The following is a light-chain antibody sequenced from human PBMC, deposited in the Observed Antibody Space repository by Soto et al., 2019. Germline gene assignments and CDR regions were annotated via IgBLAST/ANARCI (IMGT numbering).Light chain of an antibody. CDR2: DVS. V-gene: IGKV3-11*01. J-gene: IGKJ5*01. CDR1: QSVSSY. Sequence: DIMLTQSPATLSLSLGERATLSCRASQSVSSYLAWYQQKPGQAPRLLIYDVSNRATGIPARFSGSGSGTDCTLTISSLEPEDFAVYYCQQRFTFGQGTRLEI. CDR3: QQRFT.